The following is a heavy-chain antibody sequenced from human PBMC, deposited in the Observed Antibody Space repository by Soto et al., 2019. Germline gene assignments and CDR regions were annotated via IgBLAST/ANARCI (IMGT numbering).Heavy chain of an antibody. Sequence: QVQLVQSGAEVKKPGSSVKVSCKASGGIFSTYAISWLRQAPGQGLEWMGGIIPIFGTPNYAQRFQGRVTITADESTSTAYMELSILRSEDAAVYYCARDRDDYGSGTYYIRICFWGQGPMVTVSS. D-gene: IGHD3-10*01. CDR3: ARDRDDYGSGTYYIRICF. V-gene: IGHV1-69*01. CDR2: IIPIFGTP. CDR1: GGIFSTYA. J-gene: IGHJ4*02.